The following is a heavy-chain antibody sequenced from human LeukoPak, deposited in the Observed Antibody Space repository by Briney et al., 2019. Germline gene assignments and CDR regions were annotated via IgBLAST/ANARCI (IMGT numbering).Heavy chain of an antibody. D-gene: IGHD1-26*01. CDR2: ISGSGGST. Sequence: GGSLRLSCAASGFTFRSYGMSWVRQAPGKGLEWVSAISGSGGSTYYADSVKGRFTISRDNSKNTMFLQMNSLRAADTAVYYCAREGGSYYGWFDPWGQGTLVTVSS. CDR1: GFTFRSYG. CDR3: AREGGSYYGWFDP. V-gene: IGHV3-23*01. J-gene: IGHJ5*02.